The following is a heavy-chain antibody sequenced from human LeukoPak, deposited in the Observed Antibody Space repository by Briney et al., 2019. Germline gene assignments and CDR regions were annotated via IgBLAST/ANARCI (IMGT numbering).Heavy chain of an antibody. CDR3: ARGHSPVTTKVSYFQH. V-gene: IGHV4-34*01. CDR1: GGSFSGYY. D-gene: IGHD4-17*01. J-gene: IGHJ1*01. CDR2: INHSGST. Sequence: SETLSFTCAVYGGSFSGYYWSWIRQPPGKGLEWIGEINHSGSTNYNPSLKSRVAILVDTSKNQFSLKLSSVTAADTAVYYCARGHSPVTTKVSYFQHWGQGTLVTVSS.